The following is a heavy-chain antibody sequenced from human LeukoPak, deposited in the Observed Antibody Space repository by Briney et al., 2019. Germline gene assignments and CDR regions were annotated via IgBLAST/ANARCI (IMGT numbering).Heavy chain of an antibody. J-gene: IGHJ4*02. CDR1: GFTFSTSW. Sequence: GGSLRLSCATSGFTFSTSWMHWVRQAPEKGQVWVSRINTDGNTRDYADSVKGRFTISRDNAKNSLYLQMNSLRAEDTAIYYCVRDMGYYDKVWGQGTLVTVSS. D-gene: IGHD3-22*01. CDR2: INTDGNTR. V-gene: IGHV3-74*01. CDR3: VRDMGYYDKV.